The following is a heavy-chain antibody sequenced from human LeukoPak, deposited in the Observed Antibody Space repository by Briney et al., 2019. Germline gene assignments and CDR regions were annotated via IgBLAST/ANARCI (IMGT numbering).Heavy chain of an antibody. D-gene: IGHD6-19*01. J-gene: IGHJ4*02. V-gene: IGHV3-30*18. CDR2: ISYDGSNK. CDR1: GFTSSSYG. CDR3: AKDQLRGVKYSSGWYTDY. Sequence: GGSLRLSCAASGFTSSSYGMHWVRQAPGKGLEWVAVISYDGSNKYYADSVKGRFTISRDNSKNTLYLQMNSLRAEDTAVYYCAKDQLRGVKYSSGWYTDYWGQGTLVTVSS.